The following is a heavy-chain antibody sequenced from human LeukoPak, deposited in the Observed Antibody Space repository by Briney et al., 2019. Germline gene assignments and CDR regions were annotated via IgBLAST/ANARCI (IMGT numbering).Heavy chain of an antibody. Sequence: PGGSLRLSCAASGFTFSNYFMDWVRQAPGKGLEWVATISSSGTYIYYAESVKGRFTISGDNAKNSLYLQMSSLRAEDTAVYYCARDRGDYYDTSEEFDYWGQGTLVTVSS. D-gene: IGHD3-22*01. CDR2: ISSSGTYI. CDR1: GFTFSNYF. V-gene: IGHV3-21*01. CDR3: ARDRGDYYDTSEEFDY. J-gene: IGHJ4*02.